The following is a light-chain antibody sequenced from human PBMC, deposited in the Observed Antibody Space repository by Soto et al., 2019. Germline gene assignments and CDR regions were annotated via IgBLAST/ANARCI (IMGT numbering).Light chain of an antibody. V-gene: IGLV1-47*02. CDR1: SSNIGSNF. Sequence: QSVLTQPPSASGTPGQRVPISCSGSSSNIGSNFVYWYQHLPGTAPKLLIYTNNQRPSGVPDRFSGSKSGTSASLAISGLRSEDEAEYYCASWDGSLSGNVFGTGTKLTVL. J-gene: IGLJ1*01. CDR3: ASWDGSLSGNV. CDR2: TNN.